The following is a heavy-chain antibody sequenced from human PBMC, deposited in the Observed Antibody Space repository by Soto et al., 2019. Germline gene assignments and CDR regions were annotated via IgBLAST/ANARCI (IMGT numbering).Heavy chain of an antibody. Sequence: SETLSLTCTVSGGSISGYYRSWIRQPPGKGLEWIGYIYYSGTTSYNPSLNSRVTMSVDTSKNQFSLKVNSVTAADTAVYYCARESYYGSGATIVAYWGQGTLVTVSS. D-gene: IGHD3-10*01. V-gene: IGHV4-59*01. CDR1: GGSISGYY. CDR2: IYYSGTT. CDR3: ARESYYGSGATIVAY. J-gene: IGHJ4*02.